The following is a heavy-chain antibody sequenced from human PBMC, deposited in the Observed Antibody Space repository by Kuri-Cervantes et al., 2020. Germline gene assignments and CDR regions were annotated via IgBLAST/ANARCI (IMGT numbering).Heavy chain of an antibody. V-gene: IGHV3-7*01. CDR3: ATAMATNLPPA. Sequence: LSLTCAASGFTFSSYWMSWVRQAPGKGLEWVANIKQDGSEKYYVDSVKGRFTISRDNAKNSLYLQMNSLRAEDTAVYYCATAMATNLPPAWGQGTLVTVSS. CDR1: GFTFSSYW. J-gene: IGHJ5*02. CDR2: IKQDGSEK. D-gene: IGHD5-12*01.